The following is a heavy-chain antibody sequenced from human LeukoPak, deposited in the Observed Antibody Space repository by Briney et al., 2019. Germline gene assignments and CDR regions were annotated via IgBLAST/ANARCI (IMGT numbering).Heavy chain of an antibody. J-gene: IGHJ6*02. V-gene: IGHV4-34*01. Sequence: SETLSLTCAVYGGSFSGYYWSWIRQPPGKGLEWIGEINHSGSTNYNPSLKSRVTISVDTSKNQFSLKLSSVTAADTAVYYCARHFNQKLVRGYYYGMDVWGQGTTVTVSS. D-gene: IGHD6-13*01. CDR2: INHSGST. CDR1: GGSFSGYY. CDR3: ARHFNQKLVRGYYYGMDV.